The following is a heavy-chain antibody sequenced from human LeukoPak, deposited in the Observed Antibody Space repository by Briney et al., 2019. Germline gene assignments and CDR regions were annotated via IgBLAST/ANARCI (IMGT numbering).Heavy chain of an antibody. CDR1: GYTLTELS. CDR2: FDPEDGET. J-gene: IGHJ4*02. CDR3: ATGRYYDSSGYYRLKIIGHFDY. D-gene: IGHD3-22*01. V-gene: IGHV1-24*01. Sequence: ASVKASCKVSGYTLTELSMHWVRQAPGKGLGWMGGFDPEDGETIYAQKFQGRVTMTEDTSTDTAYMELSSLRSEDTAVYYCATGRYYDSSGYYRLKIIGHFDYWGQGTLVTVSS.